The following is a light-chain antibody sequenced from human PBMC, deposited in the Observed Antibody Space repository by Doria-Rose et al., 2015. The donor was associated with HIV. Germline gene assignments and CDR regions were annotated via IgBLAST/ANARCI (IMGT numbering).Light chain of an antibody. CDR3: HQYGTSWT. CDR2: DGS. Sequence: DIVMTQSSGTLSLSPGERATLSCRASQSFSSTYIAWYQQKPGQAPSLLIYDGSTRATGIPDRFSASGSGTDFTLTTNRLEPEDFALYYCHQYGTSWTFGQGTKVEI. J-gene: IGKJ1*01. CDR1: QSFSSTY. V-gene: IGKV3-20*01.